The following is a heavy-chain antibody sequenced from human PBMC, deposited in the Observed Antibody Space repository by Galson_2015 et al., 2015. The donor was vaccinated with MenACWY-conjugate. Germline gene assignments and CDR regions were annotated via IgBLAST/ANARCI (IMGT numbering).Heavy chain of an antibody. J-gene: IGHJ6*02. CDR3: ARHPPGGRGMDV. CDR1: GYTFPPYW. Sequence: QSGAEVTKPGESLTISCKGSGYTFPPYWIGWVRQLPGKGLGWMGLISPGDSETRYSPAFQGQVTISADKSISTAYVQWDSLQASDTAMYYCARHPPGGRGMDVWGQGTTVTVSS. CDR2: ISPGDSET. V-gene: IGHV5-51*01. D-gene: IGHD1-26*01.